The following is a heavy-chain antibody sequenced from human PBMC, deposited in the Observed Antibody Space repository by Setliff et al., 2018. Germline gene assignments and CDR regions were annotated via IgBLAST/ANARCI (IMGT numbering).Heavy chain of an antibody. Sequence: PSETLSLTCTVSGGSISSGSYYWSWIRQPAGKGLEWIGRIYTSGSTNYNPSLQSRVAISVDTSKNYFALDVSSVTAADTAVYYCVRESRSTWYRRDFWGQGTLVTVSS. V-gene: IGHV4-61*02. CDR2: IYTSGST. CDR1: GGSISSGSYY. J-gene: IGHJ4*02. D-gene: IGHD6-13*01. CDR3: VRESRSTWYRRDF.